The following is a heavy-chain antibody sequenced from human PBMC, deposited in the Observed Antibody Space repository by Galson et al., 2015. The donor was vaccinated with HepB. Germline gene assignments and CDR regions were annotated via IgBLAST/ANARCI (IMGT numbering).Heavy chain of an antibody. J-gene: IGHJ4*02. CDR2: IYYSGST. Sequence: ETLSLTCTVSGGSISSSSYYWGWIRQPPGKGLEWIGSIYYSGSTYYNPSLKSRVTISVDTSKNQFSLKLSSVTAADTAVYYCARHPLANDYGDYSLDYWGQGTLVTVSS. CDR3: ARHPLANDYGDYSLDY. CDR1: GGSISSSSYY. D-gene: IGHD4-17*01. V-gene: IGHV4-39*01.